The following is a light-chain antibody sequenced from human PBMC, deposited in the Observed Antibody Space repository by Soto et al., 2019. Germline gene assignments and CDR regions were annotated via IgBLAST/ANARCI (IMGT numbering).Light chain of an antibody. V-gene: IGKV1-9*01. CDR3: QQLNSYPLT. J-gene: IGKJ4*01. Sequence: DLQLTQSPSFLSASVGDRVTITCRASQVIGSFLAWYQQEPGKVPKLLISGASTLQSGVPSRFSGSGSGTEFTLTISSLQPEDFATYYCQQLNSYPLTFGGGTKVDIK. CDR2: GAS. CDR1: QVIGSF.